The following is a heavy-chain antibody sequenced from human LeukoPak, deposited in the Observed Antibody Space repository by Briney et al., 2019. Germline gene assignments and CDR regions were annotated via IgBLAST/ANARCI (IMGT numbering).Heavy chain of an antibody. J-gene: IGHJ6*02. CDR2: MNPNSGNT. Sequence: ASVKVSCKASGYTFTSYDINWVRQATGQGLEWMGWMNPNSGNTGYAQKFQGRVTMTRNTSISTAYMELSSLRSEDTAVYYCARLSSVAARYNYYGMDVWGQGTTVTVSS. CDR1: GYTFTSYD. V-gene: IGHV1-8*01. D-gene: IGHD6-13*01. CDR3: ARLSSVAARYNYYGMDV.